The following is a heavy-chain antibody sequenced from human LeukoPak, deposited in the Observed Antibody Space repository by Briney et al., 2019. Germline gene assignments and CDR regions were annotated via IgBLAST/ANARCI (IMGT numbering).Heavy chain of an antibody. V-gene: IGHV4-39*01. CDR3: ARSRGAYGAYCSGGSCYPNGGHWFDP. J-gene: IGHJ5*02. Sequence: PSETLSLTCTVSGGSISSSSYYWGWIRQPPGKGLELIGSIYYSGSTYYNPSLKSRVTISVDTSKNQFSLKLSSVTAADTAVYYCARSRGAYGAYCSGGSCYPNGGHWFDPWGQGTLITVSS. CDR2: IYYSGST. D-gene: IGHD2-15*01. CDR1: GGSISSSSYY.